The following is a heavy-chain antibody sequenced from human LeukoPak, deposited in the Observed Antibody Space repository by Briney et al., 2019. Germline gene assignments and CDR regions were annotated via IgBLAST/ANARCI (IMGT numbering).Heavy chain of an antibody. Sequence: SETLSLTCTVSRGSISSSSYSWVWIRQPPGKGLEWIGCMHFSGSTDYNPSLKSRVTISLDTSKNQFSLKLRSVTAADTAVYYCARMTSGTFRYYYYYFGMDVWGQGTTVTVSS. CDR1: RGSISSSSYS. CDR2: MHFSGST. V-gene: IGHV4-39*07. CDR3: ARMTSGTFRYYYYYFGMDV. D-gene: IGHD1-26*01. J-gene: IGHJ6*02.